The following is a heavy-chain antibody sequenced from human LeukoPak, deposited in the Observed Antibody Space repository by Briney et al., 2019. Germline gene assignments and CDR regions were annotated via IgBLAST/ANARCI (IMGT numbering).Heavy chain of an antibody. D-gene: IGHD4/OR15-4a*01. Sequence: PGRSLRLSCAASGFTFSSYGMHWGRQAPGKGLEWVAVISYDGSHKYSADSVKGRFTISRDNSKNTLYLQMNSLRTEDTAVYFCSASRPHYGDYYGLDVWGHGTTVTVSS. CDR2: ISYDGSHK. V-gene: IGHV3-30*03. J-gene: IGHJ6*02. CDR1: GFTFSSYG. CDR3: SASRPHYGDYYGLDV.